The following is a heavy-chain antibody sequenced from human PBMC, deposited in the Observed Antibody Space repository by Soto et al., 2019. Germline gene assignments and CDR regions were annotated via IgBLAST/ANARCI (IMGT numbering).Heavy chain of an antibody. CDR3: ARTPPTVSDDFDY. CDR1: GFTFSSYW. V-gene: IGHV3-7*01. Sequence: GGSLRLSCAASGFTFSSYWMSWVRQAPGKGLEWVANIKQDGSEKYYVDSVKGRFTISRDNAKNSLYLQMNSLRAEDTAVYYCARTPPTVSDDFDYWGQGTLVTVSS. CDR2: IKQDGSEK. D-gene: IGHD4-17*01. J-gene: IGHJ4*02.